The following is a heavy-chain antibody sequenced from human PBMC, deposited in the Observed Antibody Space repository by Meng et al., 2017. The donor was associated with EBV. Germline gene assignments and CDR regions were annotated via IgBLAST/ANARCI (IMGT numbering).Heavy chain of an antibody. J-gene: IGHJ4*02. V-gene: IGHV1-69*01. CDR2: FLPRLGAP. D-gene: IGHD3-10*01. Sequence: QVELGQSAGEGKKPGSCVKVSCKASGGPFSNYGISWVRQAPGQGLEWLGGFLPRLGAPNYAQKFHGRVKITADESTSTHYMDLSSLRSEDTAIYYCASESGRGYTPDYWGQGTLVTVSS. CDR1: GGPFSNYG. CDR3: ASESGRGYTPDY.